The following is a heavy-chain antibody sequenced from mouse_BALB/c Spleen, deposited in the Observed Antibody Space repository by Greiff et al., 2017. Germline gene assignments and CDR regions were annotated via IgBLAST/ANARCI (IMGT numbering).Heavy chain of an antibody. CDR2: ISTYYGDA. V-gene: IGHV1S137*01. CDR3: ARFYGNYWYFDV. J-gene: IGHJ1*01. CDR1: GYTFTDYA. Sequence: VQLQQSGAELVRPGVSVKISCKGSGYTFTDYAMHWVKQSHAKSLEWIGVISTYYGDASYNQKFKGKATMTVDKSSSTAYMELARLTSEDSAIYYCARFYGNYWYFDVWGAGTTVTVSS. D-gene: IGHD2-1*01.